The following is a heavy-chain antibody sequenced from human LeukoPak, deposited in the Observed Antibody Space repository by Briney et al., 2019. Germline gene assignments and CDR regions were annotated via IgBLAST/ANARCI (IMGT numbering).Heavy chain of an antibody. CDR1: GFTFSSYA. CDR2: ISGSGGST. CDR3: ARSIAAAGTWWFDP. Sequence: GGSLRLSCAASGFTFSSYAMSWVRQAPGKGLEWVSAISGSGGSTYYADSVKGRFTISRDNSKNTLYLQMNSLRAEDTAVYYCARSIAAAGTWWFDPWGQGTLVTVSS. D-gene: IGHD6-13*01. V-gene: IGHV3-23*01. J-gene: IGHJ5*02.